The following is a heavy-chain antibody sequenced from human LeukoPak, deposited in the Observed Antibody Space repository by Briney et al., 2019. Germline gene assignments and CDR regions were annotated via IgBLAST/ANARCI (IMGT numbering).Heavy chain of an antibody. D-gene: IGHD4-23*01. CDR1: GGPISSYY. Sequence: SETLSLTCTVSGGPISSYYWSWIRQPPGKGLEWIGYVYYSGTTNYNPSLKSRVIISVDTSKNQFSLKLSPVIAADTAVYYCARVGVDYSGNIIKYYFDYWGQGTLVTVSS. J-gene: IGHJ4*02. CDR2: VYYSGTT. V-gene: IGHV4-59*01. CDR3: ARVGVDYSGNIIKYYFDY.